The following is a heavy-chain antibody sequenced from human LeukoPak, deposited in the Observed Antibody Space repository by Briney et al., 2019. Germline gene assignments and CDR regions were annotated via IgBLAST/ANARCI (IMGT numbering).Heavy chain of an antibody. Sequence: GGSLRLSCAASGFTFSSYSMNWVRQAPGKGLEWVASIKQDGSETYYVDSVKGRFTISRDNAKNSLYLQMNSLRDEDTAVYYCAGGGSGYSYGKIDSWGQGILVTVSS. D-gene: IGHD5-18*01. J-gene: IGHJ4*02. CDR2: IKQDGSET. CDR3: AGGGSGYSYGKIDS. V-gene: IGHV3-7*01. CDR1: GFTFSSYS.